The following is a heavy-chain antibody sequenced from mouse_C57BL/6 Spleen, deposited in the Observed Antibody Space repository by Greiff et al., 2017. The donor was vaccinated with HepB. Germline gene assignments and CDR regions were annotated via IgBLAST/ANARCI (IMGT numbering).Heavy chain of an antibody. J-gene: IGHJ2*01. CDR2: INPNNGGT. Sequence: VQLKQSGPELVKPGASVKISCKASGYTFTDYYMNWVKQSHGKSLEWIGDINPNNGGTSYNQKFKGKATLTVDKSSSTAYMELRSLTSEDSAVYYCAREGIYFDYWGQGTTLTVSS. CDR1: GYTFTDYY. CDR3: AREGIYFDY. V-gene: IGHV1-26*01.